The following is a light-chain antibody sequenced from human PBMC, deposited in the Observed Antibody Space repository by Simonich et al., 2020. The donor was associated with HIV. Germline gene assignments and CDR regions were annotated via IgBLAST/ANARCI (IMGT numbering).Light chain of an antibody. CDR2: WAS. J-gene: IGKJ4*01. CDR3: QQYYSAPFT. Sequence: DIVMTQSPDSLVVSLGGRATINCKSSQGVLYSSKNKNYVAGYQNKLGQPPKLLIYWASTREYGVPDLFSGSGSGTYFTLTISSLQAEDVAVYYCQQYYSAPFTFGGGTKVEIK. V-gene: IGKV4-1*01. CDR1: QGVLYSSKNKNY.